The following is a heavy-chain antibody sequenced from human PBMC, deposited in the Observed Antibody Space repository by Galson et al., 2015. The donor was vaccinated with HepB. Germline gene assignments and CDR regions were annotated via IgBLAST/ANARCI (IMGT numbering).Heavy chain of an antibody. CDR3: ARESGYPQGCTGGVCYPRPYYYYYYMDA. CDR1: GYTFTSYA. CDR2: INTNTGNP. D-gene: IGHD2-8*02. V-gene: IGHV7-4-1*02. J-gene: IGHJ6*03. Sequence: SVKVSCKASGYTFTSYAMNWVRQAPGQGLEWMGWINTNTGNPTYAQGFTGRFVFSLDTSVSTAYLQISSLKAEDTAVYYCARESGYPQGCTGGVCYPRPYYYYYYMDAWGKGTTVTVSS.